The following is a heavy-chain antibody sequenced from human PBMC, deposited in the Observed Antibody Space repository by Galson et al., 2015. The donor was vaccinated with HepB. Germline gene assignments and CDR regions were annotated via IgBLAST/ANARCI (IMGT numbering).Heavy chain of an antibody. J-gene: IGHJ6*02. CDR3: ARRISLVRGIITRPDYYYGMDV. D-gene: IGHD3-10*01. CDR1: GFTFSSYS. Sequence: SLRLSCAASGFTFSSYSMHWVRQAPGKGLEWVAVIWYDGSEKYYVDSLKGRFTISRDNDKNSVYLQMDSLRAEDTAVYYCARRISLVRGIITRPDYYYGMDVWGQGTTVTVAS. CDR2: IWYDGSEK. V-gene: IGHV3-33*01.